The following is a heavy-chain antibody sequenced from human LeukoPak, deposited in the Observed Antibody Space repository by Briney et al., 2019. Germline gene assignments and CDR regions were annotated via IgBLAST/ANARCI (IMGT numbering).Heavy chain of an antibody. Sequence: GGSLRLSCAASGFTFSSYAMHWVRQAPGKGLEWVAVISYGGSNKYYADSVKGRFTISRDNSKNTLYLQMNSLRAEDTAVYYCARDILYNWNYGPLYDAFDIWGQGTMVTVSS. CDR1: GFTFSSYA. V-gene: IGHV3-30-3*01. CDR2: ISYGGSNK. J-gene: IGHJ3*02. CDR3: ARDILYNWNYGPLYDAFDI. D-gene: IGHD1-7*01.